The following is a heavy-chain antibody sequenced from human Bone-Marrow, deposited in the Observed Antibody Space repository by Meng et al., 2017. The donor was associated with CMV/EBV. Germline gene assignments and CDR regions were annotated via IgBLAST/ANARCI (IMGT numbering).Heavy chain of an antibody. Sequence: SCKASGYTFSDYYMSWIRQAPGKGLEWVANIREDGGETGYVDSVKGRFTISRDNARNSLYLQMNSLRAEDTAVYYCAPNLGSGYWGHGTLVTVSS. CDR2: IREDGGET. CDR3: APNLGSGY. J-gene: IGHJ4*03. D-gene: IGHD7-27*01. V-gene: IGHV3-7*01. CDR1: GYTFSDYY.